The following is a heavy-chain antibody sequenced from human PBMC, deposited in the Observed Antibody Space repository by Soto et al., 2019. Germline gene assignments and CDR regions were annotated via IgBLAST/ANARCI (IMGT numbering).Heavy chain of an antibody. Sequence: GGSLRLSCAASGFTFTKYCMTWVRQAPGKGLEWVAVISYDGSNKYYADSVKGRFTISRDNSKNTLYLQMNSLRAEDTAVYYCAKDLISSGYYQGSVSDYGMDVWGQGTTVTVSS. D-gene: IGHD3-22*01. J-gene: IGHJ6*02. V-gene: IGHV3-30*18. CDR1: GFTFTKYC. CDR2: ISYDGSNK. CDR3: AKDLISSGYYQGSVSDYGMDV.